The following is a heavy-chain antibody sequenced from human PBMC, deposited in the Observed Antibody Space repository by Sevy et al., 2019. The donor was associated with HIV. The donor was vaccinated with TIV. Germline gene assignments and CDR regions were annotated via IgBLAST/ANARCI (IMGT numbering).Heavy chain of an antibody. Sequence: GGSLRLSCAASGFTFSSYALNWVRQAPGKGLEWVSTIYGSRGVTYYADYVKGRFTITRDNSKNTLYLQMNSLGTEDTAVYFWAGGRYDSSGSFDAFDIWGQGTMVTVSS. CDR1: GFTFSSYA. CDR2: IYGSRGVT. D-gene: IGHD3-22*01. CDR3: AGGRYDSSGSFDAFDI. J-gene: IGHJ3*02. V-gene: IGHV3-23*01.